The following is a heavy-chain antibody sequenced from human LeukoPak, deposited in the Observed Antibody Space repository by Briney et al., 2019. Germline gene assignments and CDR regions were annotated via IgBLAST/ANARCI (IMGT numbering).Heavy chain of an antibody. CDR1: GFTFSNYW. CDR2: IKQDGSEQ. V-gene: IGHV3-7*03. Sequence: GGSLRLSCAASGFTFSNYWMSWVRQTPGKRLEWVANIKQDGSEQYYVDSVKGRFTISRDNAKNSVFLQMNSLRAEDTAVYYCAKARVDYYYGMDVWGQGTTVTVSS. D-gene: IGHD2-15*01. J-gene: IGHJ6*02. CDR3: AKARVDYYYGMDV.